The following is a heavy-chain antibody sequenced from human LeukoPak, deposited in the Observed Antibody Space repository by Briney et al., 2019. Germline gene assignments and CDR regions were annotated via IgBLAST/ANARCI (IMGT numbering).Heavy chain of an antibody. Sequence: SETLSLTCSVSSGSVRSGRYYWGWIRQPPGKGLEWIGSIFYTGDTYYNPSLKSRVTISVDTSKNQFSLKLSSVTAADTAVYYCARDRTVVVVVAATQAHWFDPWGQGTLVTVSS. CDR3: ARDRTVVVVVAATQAHWFDP. CDR1: SGSVRSGRYY. J-gene: IGHJ5*02. V-gene: IGHV4-39*07. D-gene: IGHD2-15*01. CDR2: IFYTGDT.